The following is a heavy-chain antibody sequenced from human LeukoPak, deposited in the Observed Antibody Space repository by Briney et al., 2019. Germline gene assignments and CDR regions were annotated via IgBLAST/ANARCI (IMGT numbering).Heavy chain of an antibody. D-gene: IGHD6-19*01. Sequence: SETLSLTCIVSGGSISSYYWSWIRQPPGKGLEWIGYIYYSGSTNYNPSLKSRVTISVDTSKNQFSLKLSSVTAADTAVYYCARGIAVAGTPLYYMDVWGKGTTVTISS. CDR2: IYYSGST. J-gene: IGHJ6*03. V-gene: IGHV4-59*01. CDR3: ARGIAVAGTPLYYMDV. CDR1: GGSISSYY.